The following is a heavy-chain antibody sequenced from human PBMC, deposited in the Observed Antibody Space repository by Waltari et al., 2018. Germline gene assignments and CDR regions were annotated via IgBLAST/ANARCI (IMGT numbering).Heavy chain of an antibody. J-gene: IGHJ4*02. Sequence: VSGGSISSGGYSWSWIRQPPGKGLEWIGYIYHSGSTYYNPSLKSRVTISVDRSKNQFSLKLSSVTAADTAVYYCARGSAEVPFDYWGQGTLVTVSS. CDR1: GGSISSGGYS. CDR2: IYHSGST. CDR3: ARGSAEVPFDY. V-gene: IGHV4-30-2*01.